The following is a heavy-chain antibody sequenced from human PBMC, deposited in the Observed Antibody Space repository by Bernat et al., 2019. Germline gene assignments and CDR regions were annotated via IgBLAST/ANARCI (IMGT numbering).Heavy chain of an antibody. CDR2: IYYSGST. D-gene: IGHD6-19*01. CDR3: ARHLAVAGTTGTFDY. CDR1: GGSISSSSYY. V-gene: IGHV4-39*01. J-gene: IGHJ4*02. Sequence: QLQLQESGPGLVKPSETLSLTCTVSGGSISSSSYYWGWIRQPPGKGLEWIGSIYYSGSTYYKPSLKSRVTTSVDMSKNQFSLKLSSVTAADTAVYYCARHLAVAGTTGTFDYWGQGTLVTVSS.